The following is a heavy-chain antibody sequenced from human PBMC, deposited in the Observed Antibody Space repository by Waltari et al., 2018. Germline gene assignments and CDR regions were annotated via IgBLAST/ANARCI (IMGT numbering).Heavy chain of an antibody. J-gene: IGHJ6*02. V-gene: IGHV3-23*01. D-gene: IGHD6-13*01. CDR2: IHSGGRT. CDR1: TFTFSTFA. CDR3: AKVEAVGPYAMDV. Sequence: EVQLLQSGGGLVQPGGSLRLSCTASTFTFSTFALNWVRQAPGKGLEWVSGIHSGGRTYNADSGKGRFTISRDNSKNTLYLQRNSLRAEETAVYYCAKVEAVGPYAMDVWGQGTTVTVSS.